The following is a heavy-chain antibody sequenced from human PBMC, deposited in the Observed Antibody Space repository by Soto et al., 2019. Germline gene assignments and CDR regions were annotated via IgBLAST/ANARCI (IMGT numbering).Heavy chain of an antibody. D-gene: IGHD3-22*01. CDR1: GFTFSSYG. CDR3: AKEGSGYPSDY. Sequence: PGGSLRLSCAASGFTFSSYGMHWVRQAPGKGLEWVAVISYDGSNKYYADSVKGRFTISRDNSKNTLYLQMNSLRAEGTAVYYCAKEGSGYPSDYWGQGTLVTVSS. CDR2: ISYDGSNK. V-gene: IGHV3-30*18. J-gene: IGHJ4*02.